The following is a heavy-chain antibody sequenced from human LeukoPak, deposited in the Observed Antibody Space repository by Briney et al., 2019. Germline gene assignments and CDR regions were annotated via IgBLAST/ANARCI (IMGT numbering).Heavy chain of an antibody. J-gene: IGHJ4*02. CDR1: GGTISRYY. V-gene: IGHV4-59*01. Sequence: SETLSLTCTVSGGTISRYYWSWIRQPPGKGLEWIGYIYYSGSTNYNPSLKSRGTISVDTSKNQFSLKLSSVTAADTAVYYCARGPTRNYFDYWGQGTLVTVSS. CDR2: IYYSGST. CDR3: ARGPTRNYFDY.